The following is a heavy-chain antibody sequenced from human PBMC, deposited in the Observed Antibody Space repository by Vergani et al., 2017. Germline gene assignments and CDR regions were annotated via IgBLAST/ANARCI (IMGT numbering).Heavy chain of an antibody. CDR2: IRNKAYGGTT. V-gene: IGHV3-49*04. CDR1: GFSFGDYA. CDR3: SRGRGYSFGYSDY. J-gene: IGHJ4*02. D-gene: IGHD5-18*01. Sequence: EVQLVESGGGLVPPGRSLRLSCAASGFSFGDYAMTWVRQAPGKGLGWVAFIRNKAYGGTTEYAASVKGRFTISRDDSKRLAYLQLSVLKTEDTAVYFCSRGRGYSFGYSDYWGQGTLVTVSS.